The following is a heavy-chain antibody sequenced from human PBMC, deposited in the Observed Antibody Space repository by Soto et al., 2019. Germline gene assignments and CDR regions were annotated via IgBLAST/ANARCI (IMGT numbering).Heavy chain of an antibody. CDR1: RDSVSRKSSA. Sequence: SLSLACAISRDSVSRKSSACNWIRESPSRGLEWLGRTYYRSKWYNDYAVSVKSRITINPDTSKNQFSLQLNSVTPEDTAVYYCARGWYSGRNWFDPWGQGTLVTFSS. D-gene: IGHD6-19*01. J-gene: IGHJ5*02. V-gene: IGHV6-1*01. CDR3: ARGWYSGRNWFDP. CDR2: TYYRSKWYN.